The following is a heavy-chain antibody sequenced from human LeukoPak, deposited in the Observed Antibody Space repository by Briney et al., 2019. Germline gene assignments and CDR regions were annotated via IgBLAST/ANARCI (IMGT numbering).Heavy chain of an antibody. CDR3: ARENPNPYCGGDYWAFDI. V-gene: IGHV1-69*04. J-gene: IGHJ3*02. CDR1: GGTFSSYA. Sequence: SVKVSCKASGGTFSSYAINWVRQAPGQGLEWMGRIIPILGIANYAQKFQGRVTITADKSTSTAYMELSSLRSEDTAVYYCARENPNPYCGGDYWAFDIWGQGTMVTVSS. D-gene: IGHD2-21*02. CDR2: IIPILGIA.